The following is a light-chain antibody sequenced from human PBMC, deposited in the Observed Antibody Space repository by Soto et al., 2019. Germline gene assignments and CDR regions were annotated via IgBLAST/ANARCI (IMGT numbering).Light chain of an antibody. CDR3: QHYVTSPRT. V-gene: IGKV3-20*01. CDR2: GAD. J-gene: IGKJ1*01. Sequence: EIVLTQSPGTLSLSPGERAILSCRGSQTVSSNYLAWYQQKPGQAPRLLIYGADSRATGIPDRFSGSGSGTDFTLTISRLEPEDFAVYYCQHYVTSPRTFGQGTKVEIK. CDR1: QTVSSNY.